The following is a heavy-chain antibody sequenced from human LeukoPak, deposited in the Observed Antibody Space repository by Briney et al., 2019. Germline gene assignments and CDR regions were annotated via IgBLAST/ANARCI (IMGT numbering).Heavy chain of an antibody. CDR3: ARPCYYDSSGPPYAFDI. J-gene: IGHJ3*02. CDR2: IYPGDSDT. D-gene: IGHD3-22*01. Sequence: GESLKISCKGSGYSFTNYWIGWVRQMPGKGLEWMGIIYPGDSDTRYSPSFQGQVTISADKSISTAYLQWSSLKASDTAMYYCARPCYYDSSGPPYAFDIWGQGTMVTVSS. CDR1: GYSFTNYW. V-gene: IGHV5-51*01.